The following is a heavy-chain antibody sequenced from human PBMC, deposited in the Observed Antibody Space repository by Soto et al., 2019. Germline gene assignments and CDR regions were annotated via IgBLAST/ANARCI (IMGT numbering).Heavy chain of an antibody. Sequence: SVKVSCKASGGTFGSDAITWVRQTPGQGLEWVGRIIPIFGTTNYAQNLQGRVTISADKSTLTSYMELHSLTSDDTALYYCARDRTDSGYYTNWLDPWGQGTQVTVSS. D-gene: IGHD3-22*01. V-gene: IGHV1-69*06. CDR1: GGTFGSDA. CDR2: IIPIFGTT. CDR3: ARDRTDSGYYTNWLDP. J-gene: IGHJ5*02.